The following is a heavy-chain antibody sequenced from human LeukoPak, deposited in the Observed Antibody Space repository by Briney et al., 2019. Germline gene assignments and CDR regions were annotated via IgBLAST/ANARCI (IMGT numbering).Heavy chain of an antibody. Sequence: GGSLRLSCAAPGFMFSSFEAYRVRQAPGEGRECVSYISSGASTMYYADSVKGRFTISRDNARNSLFLQMNSLRAEDTAVYYCALLAVASDFDYWGQGTLVTVSS. CDR3: ALLAVASDFDY. CDR1: GFMFSSFE. D-gene: IGHD6-19*01. V-gene: IGHV3-48*03. J-gene: IGHJ4*02. CDR2: ISSGASTM.